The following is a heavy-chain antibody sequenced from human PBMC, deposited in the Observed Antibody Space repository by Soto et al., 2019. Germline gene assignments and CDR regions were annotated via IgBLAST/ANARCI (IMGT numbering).Heavy chain of an antibody. J-gene: IGHJ6*02. CDR1: GYSLTTFW. CDR3: ARVMGESNYYYYYMDV. D-gene: IGHD3-10*01. V-gene: IGHV5-51*01. Sequence: GESPKISCKASGYSLTTFWVGWVRQKPGKGLEWMGMTYPGDSDTRYSPSFQGQVNISADKSIGTAYLQGSSLKASDTAMYYWARVMGESNYYYYYMDVWGQGTTVTVSS. CDR2: TYPGDSDT.